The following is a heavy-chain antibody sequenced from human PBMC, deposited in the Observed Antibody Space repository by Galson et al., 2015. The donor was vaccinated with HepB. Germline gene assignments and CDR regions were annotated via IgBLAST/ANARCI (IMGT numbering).Heavy chain of an antibody. CDR2: MNPNSGNT. CDR1: GYTFTSYD. J-gene: IGHJ6*03. D-gene: IGHD3-22*01. CDR3: ARGGTGRRITMIVHYYYYYMDV. Sequence: SVKVSCKASGYTFTSYDINWVRQATGQGLEWMGWMNPNSGNTGYAQKFQGRVTMTRNTSISTAYMELSSLRSEDTAVYYCARGGTGRRITMIVHYYYYYMDVWGKGTTVTVSS. V-gene: IGHV1-8*01.